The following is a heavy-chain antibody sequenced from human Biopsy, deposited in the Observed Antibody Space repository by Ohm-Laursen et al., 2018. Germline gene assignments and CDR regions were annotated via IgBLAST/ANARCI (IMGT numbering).Heavy chain of an antibody. CDR1: GGPSSNYA. CDR3: AADADGYYTEFDY. Sequence: SSVKVSCKASGGPSSNYAFSWARQAPGQGLEWVGRIVPVLGHLNYAQRLQGRVSITADKSTSYVFMELSRLTSGDTAVYYCAADADGYYTEFDYWGPGTLVTVSS. V-gene: IGHV1-69*04. J-gene: IGHJ4*02. CDR2: IVPVLGHL. D-gene: IGHD3-3*01.